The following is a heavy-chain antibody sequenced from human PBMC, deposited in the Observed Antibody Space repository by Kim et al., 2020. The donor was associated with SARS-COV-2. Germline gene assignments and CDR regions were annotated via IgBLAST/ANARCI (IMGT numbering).Heavy chain of an antibody. CDR2: ISGSGGST. CDR1: GFTFSSYA. CDR3: AKARGYCTNGVCYKYYYYYMDV. V-gene: IGHV3-23*01. J-gene: IGHJ6*03. D-gene: IGHD2-8*01. Sequence: GGSLRLSCAASGFTFSSYAMSWVRQAPGKGLEWVSAISGSGGSTYYADSVKGRFTISRDNSKNTLYLQMNSLRAEDTAVYYCAKARGYCTNGVCYKYYYYYMDVWGKGTTVTVSS.